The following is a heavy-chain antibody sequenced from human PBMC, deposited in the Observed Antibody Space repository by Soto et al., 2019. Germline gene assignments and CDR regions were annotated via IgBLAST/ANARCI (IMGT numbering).Heavy chain of an antibody. V-gene: IGHV4-31*03. Sequence: QVQLQESGPGLLKPSQTLSLTCNVSGGYINSGGFYWSWIRQHPGKGLEWIGYIFHSGSTLYNPSLTSRVTPSADTSKNQVSLTLRSVTVADTAVYYCARGGIAGHWFDPWGQGTLVTVSS. D-gene: IGHD6-13*01. CDR1: GGYINSGGFY. CDR2: IFHSGST. CDR3: ARGGIAGHWFDP. J-gene: IGHJ5*02.